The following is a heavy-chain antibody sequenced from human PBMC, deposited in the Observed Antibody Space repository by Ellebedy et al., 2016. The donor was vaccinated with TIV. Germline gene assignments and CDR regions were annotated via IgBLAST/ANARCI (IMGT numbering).Heavy chain of an antibody. D-gene: IGHD2-2*01. CDR3: ARHEGEYCTTTSCYAMDV. CDR1: GYSISSGYY. J-gene: IGHJ6*04. V-gene: IGHV4-4*07. Sequence: SETLSLTXTVSGYSISSGYYWGWIRQPAGKGLEWIGRIYTSGSTNYNPSLKSRVTIAVDTSKNQFSLKLSSVTAADTAVYYCARHEGEYCTTTSCYAMDVWGKGTTVTVSS. CDR2: IYTSGST.